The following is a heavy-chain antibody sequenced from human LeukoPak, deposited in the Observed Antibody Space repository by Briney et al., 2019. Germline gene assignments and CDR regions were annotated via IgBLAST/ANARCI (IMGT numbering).Heavy chain of an antibody. CDR1: GFTFSSYA. CDR3: AKDQTTIALQLGWFDP. CDR2: ISGSGGST. V-gene: IGHV3-23*01. D-gene: IGHD5-24*01. Sequence: PGASLRLSCAASGFTFSSYAMSWVRQAPGKGREGVSAISGSGGSTYYADSVKGRFTISRDNSKNTLYLQMNSLRAEDTAVYYCAKDQTTIALQLGWFDPWGQGTLVTVSS. J-gene: IGHJ5*02.